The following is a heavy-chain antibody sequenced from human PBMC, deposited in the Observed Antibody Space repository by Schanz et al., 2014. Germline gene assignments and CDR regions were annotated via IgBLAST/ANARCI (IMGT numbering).Heavy chain of an antibody. CDR3: ARENLNWEAFDI. CDR1: GFTFSDFY. Sequence: QVQLVESGGGLVKPGGSLRLSCAPSGFTFSDFYMNWIRQAPGKGLEWLSYISREGTTSYYADSVKGRFTSSRDNAKNSLYLEMTSLRGEDTAVYYGARENLNWEAFDIWGQGTVVTVSS. CDR2: ISREGTTS. J-gene: IGHJ3*02. D-gene: IGHD7-27*01. V-gene: IGHV3-11*01.